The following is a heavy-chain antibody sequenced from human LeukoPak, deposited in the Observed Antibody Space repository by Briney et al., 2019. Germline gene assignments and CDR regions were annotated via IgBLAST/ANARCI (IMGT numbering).Heavy chain of an antibody. J-gene: IGHJ4*02. Sequence: PGGSLRLSCAASGFTFSDYWMGWVCQAPGKGLEWVANIKQDGSEKYSVDSVKGRFTISRDNAKNSLYLQMDSLRAEDMALYYCARVSRGIAANLCFDYWGQGTLVTVSS. V-gene: IGHV3-7*01. CDR2: IKQDGSEK. CDR1: GFTFSDYW. D-gene: IGHD2-15*01. CDR3: ARVSRGIAANLCFDY.